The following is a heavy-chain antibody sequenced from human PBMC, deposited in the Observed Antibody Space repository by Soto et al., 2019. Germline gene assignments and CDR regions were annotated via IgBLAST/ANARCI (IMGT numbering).Heavy chain of an antibody. CDR1: GYTFISYD. J-gene: IGHJ6*03. V-gene: IGHV1-8*01. CDR2: LNPNSGNT. CDR3: AMGMRFRTNISPALWSVSYYYKMDV. D-gene: IGHD2-8*01. Sequence: QVQLVQPGAEVKKPGASVKVSCKASGYTFISYDINWVRQATGQGLEWMGSLNPNSGNTVYAQKFQGRVTVTRNTSIATAYMELSSLRADDTAVYYCAMGMRFRTNISPALWSVSYYYKMDVWGEATTVTVSS.